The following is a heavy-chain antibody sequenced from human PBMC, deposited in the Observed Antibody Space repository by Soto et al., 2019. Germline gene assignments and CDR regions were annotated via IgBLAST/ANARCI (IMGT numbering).Heavy chain of an antibody. D-gene: IGHD3-10*01. J-gene: IGHJ4*02. CDR1: GFTFTRYG. CDR2: ISYDGSIK. CDR3: AKEVQSTYGWPFDY. V-gene: IGHV3-30*18. Sequence: PGGSLRLSCAASGFTFTRYGMHWIRQAPGKGPEWVAVISYDGSIKEYGNSVKGRFTISRDNSKNTVYLQMTSLRGDDTAVYYCAKEVQSTYGWPFDYCGQGTLVTV.